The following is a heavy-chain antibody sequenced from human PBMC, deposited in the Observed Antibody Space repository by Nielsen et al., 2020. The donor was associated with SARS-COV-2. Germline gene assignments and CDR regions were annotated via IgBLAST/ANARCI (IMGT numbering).Heavy chain of an antibody. J-gene: IGHJ5*02. D-gene: IGHD2-2*01. Sequence: GGSLRLSCSASGFTFIYYEMNWVRQAPGQGLEWVSYISGNGDNIDYADFVEGRFTLSRDNAENSMYLQLNSLRAEDTAVYYCARDCGVSCHWFNPWGQGTLVTVSS. CDR3: ARDCGVSCHWFNP. V-gene: IGHV3-48*03. CDR2: ISGNGDNI. CDR1: GFTFIYYE.